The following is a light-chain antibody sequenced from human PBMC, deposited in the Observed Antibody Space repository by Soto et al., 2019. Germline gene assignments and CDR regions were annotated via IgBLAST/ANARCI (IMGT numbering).Light chain of an antibody. Sequence: LTQSPSSLSASVGDRVTITCRASQGIRNYLAWYQQKPGQAPRLLIYDASNRATGIPARFSGSGSGTDFTVTISRLEPEDFAVYYCQQRSSWPITFGQGTRLEIK. CDR1: QGIRNY. CDR3: QQRSSWPIT. J-gene: IGKJ5*01. V-gene: IGKV3-11*01. CDR2: DAS.